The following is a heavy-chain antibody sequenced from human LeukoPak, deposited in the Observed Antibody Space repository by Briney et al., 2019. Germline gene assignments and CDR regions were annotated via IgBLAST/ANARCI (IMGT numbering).Heavy chain of an antibody. V-gene: IGHV5-51*01. CDR2: IYPGDSDT. Sequence: GESLKISCKGSGYSFTSYWIGWVRQMPGKGLEWMGIIYPGDSDTRYSPSFQGQVTISADKSISTAYLQWSSLKASDTAMYYCASGVYCSNTSCYPRFDYWGQGTLVTVSS. J-gene: IGHJ4*02. CDR3: ASGVYCSNTSCYPRFDY. D-gene: IGHD2-2*01. CDR1: GYSFTSYW.